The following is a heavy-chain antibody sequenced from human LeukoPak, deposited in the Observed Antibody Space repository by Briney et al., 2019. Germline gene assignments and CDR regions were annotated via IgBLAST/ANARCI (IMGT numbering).Heavy chain of an antibody. CDR1: GYTFTSYG. D-gene: IGHD6-19*01. Sequence: GGPVKVSCKASGYTFTSYGISWGRQAPGQGLEWMGWIIILNIMTNTAQKLQGRVTMTTDTSTSTAYMELRSLTSDATAVYYCARAAYSSGWYKEEDYYYYGMDVWGQGTTVTVSS. J-gene: IGHJ6*02. V-gene: IGHV1-18*01. CDR2: IIILNIMT. CDR3: ARAAYSSGWYKEEDYYYYGMDV.